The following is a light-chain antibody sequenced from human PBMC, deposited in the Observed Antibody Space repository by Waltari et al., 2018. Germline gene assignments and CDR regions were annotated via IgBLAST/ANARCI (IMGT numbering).Light chain of an antibody. Sequence: EIVLTQSPGTLSLSPGERATLSCRASQRVTSSYFGWFQQGRGQAPRILIYGASTRASGIPDRFSGSGSGTDFTLTISRLEPEDFAMYYCQQYGSSPITFGQGTRLEIK. CDR2: GAS. V-gene: IGKV3-20*01. J-gene: IGKJ5*01. CDR3: QQYGSSPIT. CDR1: QRVTSSY.